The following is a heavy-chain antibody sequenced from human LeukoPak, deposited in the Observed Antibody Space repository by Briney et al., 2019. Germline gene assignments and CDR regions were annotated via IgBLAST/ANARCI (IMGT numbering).Heavy chain of an antibody. CDR1: GFTFSSYG. CDR3: AREQSGYDVKKYYYYMDV. Sequence: PGGSLRLSCAASGFTFSSYGMTWVRQAPGKGLEWVSYISTSSIYIYYGDSVKGRFTISRDNAKNSLYLQMNSLRAEDTAVYYCAREQSGYDVKKYYYYMDVWGKGTTVTVSS. J-gene: IGHJ6*03. V-gene: IGHV3-21*05. D-gene: IGHD5-12*01. CDR2: ISTSSIYI.